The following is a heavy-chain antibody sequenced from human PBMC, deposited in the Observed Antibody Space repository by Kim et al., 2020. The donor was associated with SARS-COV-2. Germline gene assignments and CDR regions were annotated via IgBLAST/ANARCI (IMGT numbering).Heavy chain of an antibody. CDR3: ARDHGAVAGTSNWFDP. CDR1: GYTFTSYY. Sequence: ASVKVSCKASGYTFTSYYMHWVRQAPGQGLEWMGIINPSGGSTSYAQKFQGRVTMTRDTSTSTVYMELSSLRSEDTAVYYCARDHGAVAGTSNWFDPWGQGTLVTVSS. J-gene: IGHJ5*02. V-gene: IGHV1-46*01. D-gene: IGHD6-19*01. CDR2: INPSGGST.